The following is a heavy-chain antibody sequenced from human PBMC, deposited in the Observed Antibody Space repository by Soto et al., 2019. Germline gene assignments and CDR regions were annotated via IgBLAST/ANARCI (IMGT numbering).Heavy chain of an antibody. V-gene: IGHV4-59*01. CDR2: IYYSGST. J-gene: IGHJ6*02. Sequence: TLSLTCTVSGGSISSYYWSWIRQPPGKGLEWIGYIYYSGSTNYNPSLKSRVTISVDTAKNQFSLKLSSVTAADTAVDYCARTFPGRYYCYGMDVWGQGTTVTVSS. CDR1: GGSISSYY. CDR3: ARTFPGRYYCYGMDV.